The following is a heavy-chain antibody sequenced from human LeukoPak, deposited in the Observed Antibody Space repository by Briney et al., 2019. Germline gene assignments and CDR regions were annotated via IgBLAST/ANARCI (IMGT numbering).Heavy chain of an antibody. CDR2: IKEDGSEK. Sequence: GGSLRLSCSASGFTFGSYWMSWVRQAPGKGLEWVANIKEDGSEKYYVDSVKGRFTISRDNAKNSLYLQMNSLRAEDAAVYYCARDNCFGRWGQGTLATVSS. J-gene: IGHJ4*02. CDR1: GFTFGSYW. CDR3: ARDNCFGR. D-gene: IGHD2-21*01. V-gene: IGHV3-7*04.